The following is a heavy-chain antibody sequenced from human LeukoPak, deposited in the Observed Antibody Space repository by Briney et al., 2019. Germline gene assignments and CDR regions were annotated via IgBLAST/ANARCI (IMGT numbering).Heavy chain of an antibody. J-gene: IGHJ4*02. CDR3: VTPIGDSSTSEH. CDR2: IDHRGST. Sequence: SETLSLTCAVYGGSFSGYYWSWSRQPPGKGLEWIGEIDHRGSTNYNPSLKSRVTISVDTSKNQFSLRLSSVATADTAVYYCVTPIGDSSTSEHWGQGTLVTVSS. V-gene: IGHV4-34*01. D-gene: IGHD6-13*01. CDR1: GGSFSGYY.